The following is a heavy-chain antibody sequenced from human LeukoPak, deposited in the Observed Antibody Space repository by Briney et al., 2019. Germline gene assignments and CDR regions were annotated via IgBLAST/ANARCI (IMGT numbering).Heavy chain of an antibody. J-gene: IGHJ4*02. CDR3: AKGDSYSSSSVVDY. D-gene: IGHD6-13*01. CDR2: ISWNSGNI. CDR1: GFTFDDYA. Sequence: GGSLRLSCAASGFTFDDYAMHWVRQAPGKGLEWVSGISWNSGNIGYADSVKGRFTISRDNAKNSLYLQINSLRAEDTALYYCAKGDSYSSSSVVDYWGQGTLATVSS. V-gene: IGHV3-9*01.